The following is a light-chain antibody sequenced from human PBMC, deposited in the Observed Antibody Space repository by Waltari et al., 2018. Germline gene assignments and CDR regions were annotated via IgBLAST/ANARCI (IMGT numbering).Light chain of an antibody. CDR3: CSYAGSYILV. CDR2: DVT. CDR1: SSDVGYYHS. Sequence: QSALTQPRSVSGSPGQSVPISCPGTSSDVGYYHSVSWYQQRPGKAPRPILYDVTKRPSGVPDRFSGSKSGNTASLTISGLQAEDEADFYCCSYAGSYILVFGGGTKLTVL. J-gene: IGLJ2*01. V-gene: IGLV2-11*01.